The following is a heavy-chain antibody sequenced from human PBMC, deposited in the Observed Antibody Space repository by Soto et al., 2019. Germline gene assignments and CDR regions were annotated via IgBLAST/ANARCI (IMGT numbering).Heavy chain of an antibody. CDR1: GGSFSGYY. CDR3: ARRKVVVAAMMDYYYYGMDV. V-gene: IGHV4-34*01. D-gene: IGHD2-15*01. CDR2: INHSGST. Sequence: SETLSLTCAVYGGSFSGYYWSWIRQPPGKGLEWIGEINHSGSTNYNPSLKSRVTIPVDTSKNQFSLKLSSVTAADTAVYYCARRKVVVAAMMDYYYYGMDVWGQGTTVTVSS. J-gene: IGHJ6*02.